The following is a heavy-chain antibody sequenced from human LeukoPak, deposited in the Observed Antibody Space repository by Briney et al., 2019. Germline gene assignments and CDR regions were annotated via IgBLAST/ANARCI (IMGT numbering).Heavy chain of an antibody. D-gene: IGHD3-22*01. J-gene: IGHJ4*02. CDR1: GFTFSSYG. V-gene: IGHV3-33*06. CDR3: AKDIPYYYDSSGYSPWYFDY. CDR2: IWYDGSNK. Sequence: PGGSLRLSCAASGFTFSSYGMHWVRQAPGKGLEWVAVIWYDGSNKYYADSVKGRFTISRDNSKNTLYLQMNSLRAEDTAVYYCAKDIPYYYDSSGYSPWYFDYWGQGTLVTVSS.